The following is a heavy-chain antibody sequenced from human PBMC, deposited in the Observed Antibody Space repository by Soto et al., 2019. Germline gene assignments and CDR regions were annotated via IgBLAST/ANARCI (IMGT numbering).Heavy chain of an antibody. CDR2: INYRGTT. CDR1: GGSISSSSYF. CDR3: PRLVACGGGSCKFDH. V-gene: IGHV4-39*01. J-gene: IGHJ5*02. Sequence: QLQLQESGPGLVTPSETLSLTCTVSGGSISSSSYFCAWVRQSPAKVLEWIGSINYRGTTYYIASLNNEVTISTDTAKNRFSLRLNSVTAADTAVSYCPRLVACGGGSCKFDHWGQGTLVTVSS. D-gene: IGHD2-15*01.